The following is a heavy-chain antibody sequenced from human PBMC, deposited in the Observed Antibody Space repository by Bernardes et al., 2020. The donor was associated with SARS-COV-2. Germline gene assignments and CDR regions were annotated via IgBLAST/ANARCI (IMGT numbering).Heavy chain of an antibody. Sequence: GGSLRLSCKASGFTVSDYGMHWVRQAPGKGLEWVAVLWYGGSNKYYGDSVKGRFTTSRDKSKNTLYLQMNSLRAEDTAVYYCARGFHGSGSPLPNYYYYAMDVWGQVTTVTVSS. V-gene: IGHV3-33*01. CDR1: GFTVSDYG. D-gene: IGHD3-10*01. CDR3: ARGFHGSGSPLPNYYYYAMDV. CDR2: LWYGGSNK. J-gene: IGHJ6*02.